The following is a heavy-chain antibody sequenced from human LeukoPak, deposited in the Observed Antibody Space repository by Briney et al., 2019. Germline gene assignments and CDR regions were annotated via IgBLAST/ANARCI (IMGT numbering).Heavy chain of an antibody. D-gene: IGHD6-13*01. J-gene: IGHJ5*02. V-gene: IGHV1-24*01. Sequence: GASVKVSCKVSGYTLTELSMHWVRQAPGKGLEWMGGFDPEDGETIYAQKFQGRVTMTEDTSTDTAYMELSSLRSEDTAVYYCATSGSIAAAGTDWLDPWGQGTLVTVSS. CDR1: GYTLTELS. CDR2: FDPEDGET. CDR3: ATSGSIAAAGTDWLDP.